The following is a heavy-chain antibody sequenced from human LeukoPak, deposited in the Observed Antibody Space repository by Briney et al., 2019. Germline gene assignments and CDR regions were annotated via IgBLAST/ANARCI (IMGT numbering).Heavy chain of an antibody. Sequence: ASVKVSCKASGYTFTDYYMHWVRQAPGQGLEWMGIINPSGGSTSYAQKFQGRVTMTRDMSTSTVYMELSSLRSEDTAVYYCASRGYSGYDPNYYYMDVWGKGTTVTVSS. V-gene: IGHV1-46*01. CDR2: INPSGGST. D-gene: IGHD5-12*01. J-gene: IGHJ6*03. CDR1: GYTFTDYY. CDR3: ASRGYSGYDPNYYYMDV.